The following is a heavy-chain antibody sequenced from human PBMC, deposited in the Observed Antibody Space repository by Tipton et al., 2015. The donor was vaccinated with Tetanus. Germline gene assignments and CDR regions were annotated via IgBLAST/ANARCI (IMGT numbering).Heavy chain of an antibody. CDR3: ARAAGFLGLTHDF. V-gene: IGHV4-30-4*01. CDR2: IYQTGTT. Sequence: TLSLTCTVSGGSLSSGDYYWSWIRKPPGKDLEWIGYIYQTGTTYYNPSLKGRVTISMDRSNTQFSLRLDSLTAADTAVYYCARAAGFLGLTHDFWGRGTLVSVSS. J-gene: IGHJ4*02. CDR1: GGSLSSGDYY. D-gene: IGHD2/OR15-2a*01.